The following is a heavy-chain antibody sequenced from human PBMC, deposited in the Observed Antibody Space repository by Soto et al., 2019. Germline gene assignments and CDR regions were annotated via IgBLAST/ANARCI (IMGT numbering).Heavy chain of an antibody. J-gene: IGHJ4*02. CDR3: AKVHGPHFRVFEY. CDR1: VFTFSSYS. Sequence: PGGSLRLSCAASVFTFSSYSMSLVRQAPGKGLECVSAISVSGGSTYYADSVKGRFTISRYNSKNTMYLQMNSLRAEDTAVYYGAKVHGPHFRVFEYWGQGTMVTVSS. D-gene: IGHD3-3*02. CDR2: ISVSGGST. V-gene: IGHV3-23*01.